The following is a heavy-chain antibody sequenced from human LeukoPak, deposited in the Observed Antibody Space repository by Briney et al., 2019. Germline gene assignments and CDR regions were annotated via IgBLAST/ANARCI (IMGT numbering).Heavy chain of an antibody. D-gene: IGHD5-18*01. V-gene: IGHV3-30*02. Sequence: GGSLRLSCAASGFTFSSYGMHWVRQAPGKGLEWVAFIRYDGSNKYYADSVKGRFTISRDNSKNTLYLQMNSLRAEDTAVYYCAKALQDTAMVYYYYMDVWGKGTTVTVSS. J-gene: IGHJ6*03. CDR2: IRYDGSNK. CDR1: GFTFSSYG. CDR3: AKALQDTAMVYYYYMDV.